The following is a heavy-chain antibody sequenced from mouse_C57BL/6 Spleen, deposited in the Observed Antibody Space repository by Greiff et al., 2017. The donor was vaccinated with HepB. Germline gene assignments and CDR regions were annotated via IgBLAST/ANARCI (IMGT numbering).Heavy chain of an antibody. Sequence: EVKLQQSGPELVKPGASVKISCKASGYTFTDYYMNWVKQSHGKSLEWIGDINPNNGGTSYNQKFKGKATLTVDKSSSTAYMELRSLTSEDSAVYYCARGDDYRWYFDVWGTGTTVTVSS. J-gene: IGHJ1*03. CDR1: GYTFTDYY. CDR2: INPNNGGT. V-gene: IGHV1-26*01. CDR3: ARGDDYRWYFDV. D-gene: IGHD2-4*01.